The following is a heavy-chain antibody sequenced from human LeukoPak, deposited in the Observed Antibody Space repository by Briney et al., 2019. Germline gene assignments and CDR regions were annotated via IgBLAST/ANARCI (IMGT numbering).Heavy chain of an antibody. CDR2: INNRGGS. CDR1: GFIFSRNH. CDR3: ARGRASMVVPDRRPPQSWFDG. D-gene: IGHD2-2*01. Sequence: GSLRLSCAASGFIFSRNHMTWVRPSPGKGLEWFGEINNRGGSNFNPSLRSRLSASVDTSTKQFLLILTFVRVADAAVYYCARGRASMVVPDRRPPQSWFDGWGLGIRVAVSS. J-gene: IGHJ5*02. V-gene: IGHV4-34*01.